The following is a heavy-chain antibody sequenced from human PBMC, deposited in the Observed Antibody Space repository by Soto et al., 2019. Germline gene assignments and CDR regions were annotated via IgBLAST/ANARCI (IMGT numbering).Heavy chain of an antibody. CDR1: GFTFSSYA. J-gene: IGHJ4*02. V-gene: IGHV3-23*01. Sequence: EVQLLESGGGLVQPGGSLRLSCAASGFTFSSYAMSWVRQAPGKGLEWVSAISGSGGSTYYADSVKGRFTISRDNSKITLYLQMNSLRAEDTAVYYCAIKWAVRYPFDYWGQGTLVTVSS. CDR2: ISGSGGST. CDR3: AIKWAVRYPFDY. D-gene: IGHD3-9*01.